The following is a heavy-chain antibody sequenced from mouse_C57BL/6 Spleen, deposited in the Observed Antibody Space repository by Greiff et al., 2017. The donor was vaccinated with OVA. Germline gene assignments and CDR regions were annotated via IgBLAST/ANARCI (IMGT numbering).Heavy chain of an antibody. V-gene: IGHV3-6*01. CDR1: GYSITSGYY. D-gene: IGHD1-1*01. J-gene: IGHJ2*01. CDR2: ISYDGSN. Sequence: ESGPGLVKPSQSLSLTCSVTGYSITSGYYWNWIRQFPGNKLEWMGYISYDGSNNYNPSLKNRISITRDTSKNQFFLKLNSVTTEDTATYYCPRGGTTVDYWGQGTTLTVSS. CDR3: PRGGTTVDY.